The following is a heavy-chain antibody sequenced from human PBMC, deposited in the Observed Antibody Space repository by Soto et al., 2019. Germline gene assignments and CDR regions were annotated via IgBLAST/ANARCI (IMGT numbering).Heavy chain of an antibody. CDR3: ARDLTEENSR. CDR1: GFTVSSKY. J-gene: IGHJ3*01. CDR2: IQSDGTTT. Sequence: PVGSLRLSCAASGFTVSSKYMSWVRQAPGKGLEWVSLIQSDGTTTNYADSVKGRFTISRDNAKNTLYLQMNSLRAEDTAVYYCARDLTEENSRWGQGTMVTVSS. D-gene: IGHD7-27*01. V-gene: IGHV3-74*01.